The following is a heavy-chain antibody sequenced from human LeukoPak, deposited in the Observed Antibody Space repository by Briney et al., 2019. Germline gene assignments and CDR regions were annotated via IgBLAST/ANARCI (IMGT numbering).Heavy chain of an antibody. CDR2: ISDSGGRT. Sequence: PGGSLRLACAASGFTFSNASMRWVRQAPGKGLEWVAGISDSGGRTNYVDSMKGRFTISRDHPKNTLYLTTSSLSAEHTAVYFCAKRGVVIRVILVGFHTEAYYFDSWGQGALVTVSS. D-gene: IGHD3-22*01. CDR3: AKRGVVIRVILVGFHTEAYYFDS. J-gene: IGHJ4*02. CDR1: GFTFSNAS. V-gene: IGHV3-23*01.